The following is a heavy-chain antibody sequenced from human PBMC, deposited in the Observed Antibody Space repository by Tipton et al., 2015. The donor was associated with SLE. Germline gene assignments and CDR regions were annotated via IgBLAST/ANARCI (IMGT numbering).Heavy chain of an antibody. V-gene: IGHV3-66*02. CDR3: ARALGDYGYYYGMDV. D-gene: IGHD4-17*01. CDR1: GFSVSGHY. CDR2: IYSGGTT. J-gene: IGHJ6*02. Sequence: SLRLSCAASGFSVSGHYMSWVRQAPGKGLEWVSVIYSGGTTYYADSVKGRFTISRDNSKNTLYLQMNSLRAEDTAVYYCARALGDYGYYYGMDVWGQGTTVTVSS.